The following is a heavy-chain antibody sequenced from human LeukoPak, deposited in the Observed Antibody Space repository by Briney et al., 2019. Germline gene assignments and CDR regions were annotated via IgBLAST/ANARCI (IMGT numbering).Heavy chain of an antibody. Sequence: SATLPVTCAISGDSVSSNSVAWNWIRQSPSRGLEWLGRTYYRSKWSNDYAVAVKSRMTINPDTTKNQFSLQLSSVTPEDTAVYYCARDWFSGGYYRFDSWGQGPLVIVSS. J-gene: IGHJ4*02. CDR3: ARDWFSGGYYRFDS. D-gene: IGHD1-26*01. CDR1: GDSVSSNSVA. CDR2: TYYRSKWSN. V-gene: IGHV6-1*01.